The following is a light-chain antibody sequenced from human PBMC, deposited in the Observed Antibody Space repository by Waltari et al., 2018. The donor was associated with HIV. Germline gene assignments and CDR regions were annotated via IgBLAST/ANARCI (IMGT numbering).Light chain of an antibody. J-gene: IGLJ2*01. CDR3: SAWDDNVNAL. CDR2: KNK. Sequence: QSVLTQPPSASGTPGQRVTISCSGTRSNIGSNVVNWYQQLPGTAPKLLIYKNKQRPSGVPDRFSGSKPGTSASLAISGLQSDDEGDYYCSAWDDNVNALFGGGTKLTVL. CDR1: RSNIGSNV. V-gene: IGLV1-44*01.